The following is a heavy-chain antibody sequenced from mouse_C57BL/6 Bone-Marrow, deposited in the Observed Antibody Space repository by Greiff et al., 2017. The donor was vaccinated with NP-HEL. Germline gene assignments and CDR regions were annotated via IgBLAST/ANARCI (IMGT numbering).Heavy chain of an antibody. J-gene: IGHJ2*01. CDR3: TLYYYGFDY. V-gene: IGHV14-4*01. CDR1: GFNIKDDY. Sequence: DVHLVESGAELVRPGASVKLSCTASGFNIKDDYMHWVKQRPEQGLEWIGWIDPENGDTEYASKFQGKATITADTSSNTAYLQLSSLTSEDTAVYYCTLYYYGFDYWGQGTTLTVSS. D-gene: IGHD1-1*01. CDR2: IDPENGDT.